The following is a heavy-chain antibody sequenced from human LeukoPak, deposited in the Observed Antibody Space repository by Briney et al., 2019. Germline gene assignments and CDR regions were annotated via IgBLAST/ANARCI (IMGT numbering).Heavy chain of an antibody. V-gene: IGHV3-21*01. CDR1: GFTFSGYS. Sequence: GRSLRLSCAASGFTFSGYSMSWVRQAPGKGLEWVSSISTTSSYIYYADSVKGRFTISRDNAKNSLWLQMDSLRAEDTAVYYCARGSLLWFGELPFDPWGQGTLVTVSS. CDR3: ARGSLLWFGELPFDP. J-gene: IGHJ5*02. D-gene: IGHD3-10*01. CDR2: ISTTSSYI.